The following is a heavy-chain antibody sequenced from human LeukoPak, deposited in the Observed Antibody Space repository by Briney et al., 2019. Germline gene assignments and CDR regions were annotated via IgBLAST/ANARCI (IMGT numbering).Heavy chain of an antibody. CDR1: GGSISSFF. Sequence: SETLSLTCTVSGGSISSFFWSWIRQPPGKGLEWIGYVHSSGSTNYNPSLKSRVTISVDTSKNQFSLKLSSVTAADTAVYYCARGHSDYVWGSYRYTWFDPWGQGTLVTVSS. CDR3: ARGHSDYVWGSYRYTWFDP. V-gene: IGHV4-59*12. D-gene: IGHD3-16*02. J-gene: IGHJ5*02. CDR2: VHSSGST.